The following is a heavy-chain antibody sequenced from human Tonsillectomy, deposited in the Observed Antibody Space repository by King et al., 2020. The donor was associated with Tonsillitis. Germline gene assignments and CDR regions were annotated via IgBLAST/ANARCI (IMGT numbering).Heavy chain of an antibody. J-gene: IGHJ3*02. CDR3: ARGRREGYSSAFDR. CDR1: GYPFATYH. CDR2: LNPTVGAT. V-gene: IGHV1-46*01. Sequence: QLVQSGAEVTKPGASLKVSCKASGYPFATYHIHWVRQPPGQGLAWMGALNPTVGATTYARKFQGRVTMTSDTSTATVSMDLRSLRPDDTAIYYCARGRREGYSSAFDRGGQGTMVTVS. D-gene: IGHD3-22*01.